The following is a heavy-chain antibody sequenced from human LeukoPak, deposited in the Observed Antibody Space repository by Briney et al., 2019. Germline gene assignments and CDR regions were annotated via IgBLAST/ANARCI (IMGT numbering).Heavy chain of an antibody. J-gene: IGHJ5*02. D-gene: IGHD3-22*01. CDR3: ARHGSSSYYLNWFDP. CDR2: IFYTGST. Sequence: PSETLFLTCTVSGGSMINYFWSWIRQPPGKGLEWLGYIFYTGSTNYNPSLKSRVSMSVDTSKNQFSLKLISVTAADTAVYYCARHGSSSYYLNWFDPWGQGTLVTVSS. CDR1: GGSMINYF. V-gene: IGHV4-59*08.